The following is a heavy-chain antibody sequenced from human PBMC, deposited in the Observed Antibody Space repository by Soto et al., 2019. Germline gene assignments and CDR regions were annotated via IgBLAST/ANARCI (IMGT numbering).Heavy chain of an antibody. Sequence: QVKLVESGGGVVQPGRSLRLSCAASGFSFSSYAMHWVRQAPGKGLEWLSFISYDGRNEYYADSVKGRFTVSRDSSENTLYLQINTLKPEDTAVYYCARDGCPNGVCFNDYWGQGTLVNVSP. CDR2: ISYDGRNE. CDR3: ARDGCPNGVCFNDY. V-gene: IGHV3-30*04. D-gene: IGHD2-8*01. J-gene: IGHJ4*02. CDR1: GFSFSSYA.